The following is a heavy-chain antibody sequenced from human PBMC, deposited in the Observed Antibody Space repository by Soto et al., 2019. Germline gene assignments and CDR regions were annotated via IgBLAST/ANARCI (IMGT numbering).Heavy chain of an antibody. CDR3: ARDRNSITMIVVDFDY. Sequence: SLRLSCAASGFTFSSYGMHWVRQAPGKGLEWVAVIWYDGSNKYYADSVKGRFTISRDNSKNTLYLQMNSLRAEDTAVYYCARDRNSITMIVVDFDYWGQGTLVTVSS. J-gene: IGHJ4*02. V-gene: IGHV3-33*01. CDR1: GFTFSSYG. CDR2: IWYDGSNK. D-gene: IGHD3-22*01.